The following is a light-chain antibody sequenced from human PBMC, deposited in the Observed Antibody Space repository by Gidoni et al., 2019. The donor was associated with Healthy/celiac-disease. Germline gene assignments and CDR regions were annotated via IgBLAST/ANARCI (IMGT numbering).Light chain of an antibody. V-gene: IGKV1-27*01. Sequence: DIQMTQSPSSLSASVGDRVTITCRASQGISNYLGWYQQKPGKVPKLLIYAASTLQSGVPARFGGSGSETDFTLTISSLQTEDVATYYCQKYNSAPQTFGQGTKVEIK. J-gene: IGKJ1*01. CDR3: QKYNSAPQT. CDR2: AAS. CDR1: QGISNY.